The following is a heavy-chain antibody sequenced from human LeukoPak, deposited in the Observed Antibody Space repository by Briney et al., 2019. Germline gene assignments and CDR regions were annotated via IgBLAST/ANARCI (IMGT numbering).Heavy chain of an antibody. CDR1: GFTFSSYA. D-gene: IGHD6-19*01. Sequence: GGSLRLSCAASGFTFSSYAMHWVRQAPGKGLEWVAVISYDGSNKYYADSVKGRFTISRDNSKNTLYLQMNSLRAEDTAVYYCAKDSLAVAGTRDNYYYYMDVWGKGTTVTVSS. CDR3: AKDSLAVAGTRDNYYYYMDV. CDR2: ISYDGSNK. V-gene: IGHV3-30*04. J-gene: IGHJ6*03.